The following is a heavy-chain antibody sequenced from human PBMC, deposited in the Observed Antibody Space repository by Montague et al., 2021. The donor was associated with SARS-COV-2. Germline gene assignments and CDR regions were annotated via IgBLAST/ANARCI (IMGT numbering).Heavy chain of an antibody. CDR3: ARTTTRMLYPENAFDI. J-gene: IGHJ3*02. D-gene: IGHD2-15*01. Sequence: CAISGDSVSGNTATWNWIRQSPSRGLEWLGRTYYRSKWYHDYAISLKSRITINPDTSKNQFSLQLSSVAPEDTAVFYRARTTTRMLYPENAFDIWGQGTMVTVSS. V-gene: IGHV6-1*01. CDR1: GDSVSGNTAT. CDR2: TYYRSKWYH.